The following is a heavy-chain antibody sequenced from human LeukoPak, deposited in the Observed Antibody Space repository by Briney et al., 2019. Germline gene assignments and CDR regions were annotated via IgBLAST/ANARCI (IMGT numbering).Heavy chain of an antibody. V-gene: IGHV3-74*01. CDR1: GFPFGNFW. CDR2: MDTDGRTT. Sequence: PGGSLRLSCVVSGFPFGNFWMHWVRQVPGKGLVWVARMDTDGRTTDYADSVKGRFTISRDNARNTLYLQMRSLRADDTALYYCATDVTGSEDHWGQGTLVTVSS. D-gene: IGHD6-25*01. CDR3: ATDVTGSEDH. J-gene: IGHJ4*02.